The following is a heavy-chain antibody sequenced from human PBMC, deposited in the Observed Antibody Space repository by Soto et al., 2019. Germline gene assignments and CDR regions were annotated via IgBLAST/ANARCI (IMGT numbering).Heavy chain of an antibody. CDR1: GTSISSTFW. CDR3: ATLPPRIVVVKTEIPT. CDR2: IYHSGST. V-gene: IGHV4-4*02. Sequence: QVQLRQSGPGMVRPSGTLSLTCVVSGTSISSTFWWTWVRQSPGKGLEWIGEIYHSGSTNYNPSLTSRVTISVDKSNNQFSLELRAVTAADTAMYYCATLPPRIVVVKTEIPTWGQGTLVIVSS. D-gene: IGHD2-21*01. J-gene: IGHJ4*02.